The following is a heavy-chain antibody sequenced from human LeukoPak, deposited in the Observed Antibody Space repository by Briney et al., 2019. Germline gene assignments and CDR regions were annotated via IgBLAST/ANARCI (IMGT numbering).Heavy chain of an antibody. V-gene: IGHV3-9*01. CDR1: GFTFDDYA. CDR2: ISWNSGSI. CDR3: AKDISSGWYFLDN. Sequence: GRSLRLSCAASGFTFDDYAMHWVRQAPGKGLEWVSGISWNSGSIGYADSVKGRFTISRDNAKNSLYLQMNSLRAEDTALYYCAKDISSGWYFLDNWGQGTPVTVSS. D-gene: IGHD6-19*01. J-gene: IGHJ4*02.